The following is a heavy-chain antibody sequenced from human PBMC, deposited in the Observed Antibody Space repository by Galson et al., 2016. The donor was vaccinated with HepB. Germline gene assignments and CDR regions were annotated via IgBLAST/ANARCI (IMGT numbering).Heavy chain of an antibody. CDR2: INHSGNT. V-gene: IGHV4-34*01. Sequence: ETLSLTCAVFGGSFSGSYWTWIRQPPGKGLEWIGEINHSGNTNNNLSLTNRVTISVDTSKNVVSLNLTSVTAADTGVYYCARGGKLGSYYYFDYWGQGIFVTVSS. J-gene: IGHJ4*02. CDR1: GGSFSGSY. D-gene: IGHD1-26*01. CDR3: ARGGKLGSYYYFDY.